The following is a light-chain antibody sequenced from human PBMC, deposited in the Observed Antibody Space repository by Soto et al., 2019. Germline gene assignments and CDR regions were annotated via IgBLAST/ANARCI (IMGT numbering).Light chain of an antibody. CDR2: ETS. Sequence: DVQMTDSLAPLSASLGERVPTTPRASQNIRSYLSWYQQKPGKAPKLLIFETSTLQSGVPSRFTGAGSGTDFTLTISSLQPEDFATYYCQESFYAPPTFGQGTKVDI. J-gene: IGKJ1*01. CDR1: QNIRSY. CDR3: QESFYAPPT. V-gene: IGKV1-39*01.